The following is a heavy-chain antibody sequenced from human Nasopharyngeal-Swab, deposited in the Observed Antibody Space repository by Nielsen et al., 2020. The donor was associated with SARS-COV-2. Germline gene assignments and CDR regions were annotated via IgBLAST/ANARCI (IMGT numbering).Heavy chain of an antibody. D-gene: IGHD3-10*01. Sequence: GGSLRLSCAASGFTFSNYGMHWVRQAPGKGLEWVTVIWFDGSKKYYADSVKGRFTISRDDSSNTLYLKMSSLRAEDTAVYYCAKSIDPMGYGLDVWGLGTTVTVSS. J-gene: IGHJ6*02. CDR3: AKSIDPMGYGLDV. CDR1: GFTFSNYG. CDR2: IWFDGSKK. V-gene: IGHV3-33*06.